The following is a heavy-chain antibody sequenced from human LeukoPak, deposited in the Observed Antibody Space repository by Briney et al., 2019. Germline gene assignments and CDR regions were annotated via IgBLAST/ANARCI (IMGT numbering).Heavy chain of an antibody. Sequence: GGSLRLSRAASGFTFCSYAMNWVRQAPGKGLEWISYISSRGTVSYADSVEGRFAISRDNAKNSLYLQMNSLRVEDRAVYFCARGVPSTISGWFFDLWGRGTLVTVSS. J-gene: IGHJ2*01. CDR1: GFTFCSYA. V-gene: IGHV3-48*01. D-gene: IGHD2-2*01. CDR3: ARGVPSTISGWFFDL. CDR2: ISSRGTV.